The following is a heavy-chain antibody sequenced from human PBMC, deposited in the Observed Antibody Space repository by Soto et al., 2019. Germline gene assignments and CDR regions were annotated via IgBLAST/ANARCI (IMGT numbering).Heavy chain of an antibody. CDR3: ARGLILWFGELSRRGGYYYYMDV. J-gene: IGHJ6*03. CDR2: INDSGNI. V-gene: IGHV4-34*01. Sequence: QVQLQQWGAGLLKPSETLSLTCAVYGGSFSGYQWSWIRQTPGKGLGWIGEINDSGNINYNPSLKRRGTILVDTAKKEISLKRGAGPAAESAVYYCARGLILWFGELSRRGGYYYYMDVWGKGTAVTVSS. CDR1: GGSFSGYQ. D-gene: IGHD3-10*01.